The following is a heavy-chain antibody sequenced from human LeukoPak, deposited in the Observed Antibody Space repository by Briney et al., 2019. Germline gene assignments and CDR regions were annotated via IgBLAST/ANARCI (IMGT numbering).Heavy chain of an antibody. CDR3: AKAPPDFYYYYYGMDV. Sequence: GGSLRLSCAASGFTFSNAWMNWVRQAPGKGLEWVAVISYDGSNKYYADSVKGRFTISRDNSKNTLYLQMNSLRAEDTAVYYCAKAPPDFYYYYYGMDVWGQGTTVTVSS. D-gene: IGHD3-3*01. V-gene: IGHV3-30*18. CDR2: ISYDGSNK. J-gene: IGHJ6*02. CDR1: GFTFSNAW.